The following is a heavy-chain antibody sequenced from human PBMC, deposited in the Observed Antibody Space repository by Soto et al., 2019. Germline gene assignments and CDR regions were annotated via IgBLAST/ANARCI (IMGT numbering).Heavy chain of an antibody. Sequence: SETLSLTCAVYGGSFSGYYWSWIRQPPGKGLEWIGEINHSGSTNYNPSLKSRVTISVDTSKNTLYLQMNSLRAEDTAVYYCARARRNPQALWYYYDSSGYYFDYWGQGTLVTVSS. CDR1: GGSFSGYY. CDR2: INHSGST. CDR3: ARARRNPQALWYYYDSSGYYFDY. V-gene: IGHV4-34*01. D-gene: IGHD3-22*01. J-gene: IGHJ4*02.